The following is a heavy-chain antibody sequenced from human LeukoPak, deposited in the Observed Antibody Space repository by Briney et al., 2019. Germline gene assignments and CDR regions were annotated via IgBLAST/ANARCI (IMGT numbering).Heavy chain of an antibody. J-gene: IGHJ6*02. CDR2: IIPILGIA. CDR3: ARYSTSSDHYYYGMDV. Sequence: GASVKVSCKASGSTFSTYPISLVRQAPGQGLEWMGRIIPILGIANYAQKFQGRVTITADKSTSTAYMELRSLRSEDTAVYYCARYSTSSDHYYYGMDVWGQGTTVTVSS. V-gene: IGHV1-69*02. D-gene: IGHD6-6*01. CDR1: GSTFSTYP.